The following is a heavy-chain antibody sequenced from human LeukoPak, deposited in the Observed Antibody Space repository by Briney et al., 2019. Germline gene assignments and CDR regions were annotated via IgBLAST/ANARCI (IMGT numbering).Heavy chain of an antibody. V-gene: IGHV3-30*02. CDR1: GFTFSSYG. CDR2: IWNDGNKK. D-gene: IGHD6-13*01. Sequence: AGGSLRLSCTASGFTFSSYGMHWVRQAPGKGLEWVAFIWNDGNKKFCADSVKGRFTISRDNSKNTLYLQMNSLRVEDTAVYYCAKDEAAAGTGAFDIWGQGTMVTVSS. CDR3: AKDEAAAGTGAFDI. J-gene: IGHJ3*02.